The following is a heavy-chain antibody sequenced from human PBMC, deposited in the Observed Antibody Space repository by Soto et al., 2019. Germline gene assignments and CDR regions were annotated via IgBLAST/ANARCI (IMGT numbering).Heavy chain of an antibody. V-gene: IGHV3-21*01. J-gene: IGHJ4*02. CDR2: ISSSSSYI. Sequence: GGSLXLSCAASGFTFSYSMNWVRQAPGKGLEWVSSISSSSSYIYYADSVKGRFTISRDNAKNSLYLQMNSLRAEDTAVYYCARDFDPLRVSGDPFDYWGQGTLVTVSS. CDR1: GFTFSYS. CDR3: ARDFDPLRVSGDPFDY. D-gene: IGHD3-9*01.